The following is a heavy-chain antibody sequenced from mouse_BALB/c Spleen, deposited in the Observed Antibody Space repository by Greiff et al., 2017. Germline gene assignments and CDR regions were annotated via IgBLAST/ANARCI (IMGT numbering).Heavy chain of an antibody. D-gene: IGHD3-1*01. CDR2: IYPGDGDT. CDR1: GYAFSSYW. Sequence: QVQLQQSGAELVRPGSSVKISCKASGYAFSSYWMNWVKQRPGQGLEWIGQIYPGDGDTNYNGKFKGKATLTADKSSSTAYMHLSSLTSEDSAVYYCARSGYSASAYWGQGTTLTVSS. V-gene: IGHV1-80*01. CDR3: ARSGYSASAY. J-gene: IGHJ2*01.